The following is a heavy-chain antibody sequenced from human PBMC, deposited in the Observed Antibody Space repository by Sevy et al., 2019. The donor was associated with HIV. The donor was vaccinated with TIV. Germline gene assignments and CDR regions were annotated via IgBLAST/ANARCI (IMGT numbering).Heavy chain of an antibody. D-gene: IGHD3-22*01. CDR2: IKQDGSDK. CDR1: GFTFSSHY. CDR3: AREALYYYDSERHYDDAFDM. J-gene: IGHJ3*02. V-gene: IGHV3-7*01. Sequence: GGSLLSCAASGFTFSSHYMSWVRQAPGKGLEWVANIKQDGSDKFYVESVKGRFTISRDNAKNSLYLQLSSLRAEDTAMYFCAREALYYYDSERHYDDAFDMWGPGTMVTVSS.